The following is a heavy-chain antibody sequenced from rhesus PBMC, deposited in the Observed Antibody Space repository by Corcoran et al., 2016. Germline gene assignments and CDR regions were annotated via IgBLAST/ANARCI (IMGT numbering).Heavy chain of an antibody. CDR1: GYSFTSYW. CDR3: AKGGQYGFDY. D-gene: IGHD2-21*01. Sequence: EVQLVQSGAEVKRPGESLKISCQTSGYSFTSYWIRWVRQMPGKGLEWMGAINPSDSDTKYSPSFQGQVTISADKSITTAYLQWSSLKASDSATYYCAKGGQYGFDYWGQGVLVTVSS. V-gene: IGHV5-2*01. J-gene: IGHJ4*01. CDR2: INPSDSDT.